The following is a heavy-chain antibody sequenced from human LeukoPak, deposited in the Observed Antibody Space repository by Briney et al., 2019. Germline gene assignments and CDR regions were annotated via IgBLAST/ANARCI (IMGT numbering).Heavy chain of an antibody. J-gene: IGHJ4*02. V-gene: IGHV4-4*07. Sequence: PSETLSLTCTVSGGSISSYYWSGVRHPAGKGLEWSGRIYTSGITDYNPSLKSRVTMSVDTSKNQSSLKLSSVTAADTAVYYCARGPKYYDFWSGYSVTLYYWGQGTLVTVSS. CDR2: IYTSGIT. D-gene: IGHD3-3*01. CDR3: ARGPKYYDFWSGYSVTLYY. CDR1: GGSISSYY.